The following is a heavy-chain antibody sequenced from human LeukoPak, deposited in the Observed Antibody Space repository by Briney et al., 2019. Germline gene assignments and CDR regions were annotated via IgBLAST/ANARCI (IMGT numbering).Heavy chain of an antibody. J-gene: IGHJ4*02. CDR3: AKLPTGSHFDY. V-gene: IGHV3-21*04. CDR1: GXTFSSYS. Sequence: GGSLRLSWAASGXTFSSYSMNWVRQAPGKGLEWVSSISSSSSYIYYADSVKGRFTISRDNSQHTLYLQMNSLRAEDTAVYYCAKLPTGSHFDYWGQGTLVTVSS. D-gene: IGHD4-23*01. CDR2: ISSSSSYI.